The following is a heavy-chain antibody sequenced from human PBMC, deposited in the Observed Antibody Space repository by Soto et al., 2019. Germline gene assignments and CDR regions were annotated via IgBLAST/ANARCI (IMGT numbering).Heavy chain of an antibody. CDR2: IYHSGST. V-gene: IGHV4-30-2*01. CDR3: ARGNVVAIDY. D-gene: IGHD2-21*01. Sequence: SETLSLTCAVSGGSISSGGYSWSWIRQPPGKGLEWIGYIYHSGSTYYNPFLKSRVTISVDRSKNQFSLKLSSVTAADTAVYYCARGNVVAIDYWGQGTLVTVSS. CDR1: GGSISSGGYS. J-gene: IGHJ4*02.